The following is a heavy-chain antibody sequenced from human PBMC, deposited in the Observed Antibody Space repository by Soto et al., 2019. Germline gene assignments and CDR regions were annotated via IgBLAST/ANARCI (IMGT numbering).Heavy chain of an antibody. CDR1: GLTFSTYW. CDR3: ATAISSPFSNFDY. D-gene: IGHD2-2*01. J-gene: IGHJ4*02. CDR2: IKEDASEE. V-gene: IGHV3-7*01. Sequence: EVQLVQSGGDLVQPGGSLRLSCVASGLTFSTYWMTWVRQAPGMGLEWVAGIKEDASEELYVDSVKGRFSVSRDNAKNSLYLQLNSLSAEDTAVYYCATAISSPFSNFDYWGQGSLVTVSS.